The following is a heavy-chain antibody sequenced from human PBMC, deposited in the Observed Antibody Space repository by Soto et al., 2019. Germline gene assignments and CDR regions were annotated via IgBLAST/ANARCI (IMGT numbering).Heavy chain of an antibody. CDR2: IGTSDSYT. CDR3: ARGGSDFDY. V-gene: IGHV3-11*06. J-gene: IGHJ4*02. CDR1: GFIFSGYH. Sequence: GGSLRLSCAASGFIFSGYHMSWIRQAPGKGLEWVSHIGTSDSYTNYADSVRGRFTISRDNAKTSLYLQMNSLRADDTDVYYCARGGSDFDYWGQGTLVTVSS. D-gene: IGHD3-10*01.